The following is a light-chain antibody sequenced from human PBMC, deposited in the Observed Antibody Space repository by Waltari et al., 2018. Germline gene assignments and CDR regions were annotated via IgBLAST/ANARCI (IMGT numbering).Light chain of an antibody. CDR1: SSDVGAYNY. Sequence: SALTQPASVSGSPGQSIHLSCTGTSSDVGAYNYVSWYQQHPGKAPKRIIYDVSYRPSGISNRFSGSKSGNTASLTISGLQTEDEADYYCSSYTTTSTRLFGGGTKLTVL. CDR3: SSYTTTSTRL. V-gene: IGLV2-14*03. CDR2: DVS. J-gene: IGLJ2*01.